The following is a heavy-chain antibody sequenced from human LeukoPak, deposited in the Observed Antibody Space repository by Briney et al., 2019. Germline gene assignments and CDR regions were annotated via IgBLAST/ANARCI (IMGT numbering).Heavy chain of an antibody. J-gene: IGHJ4*02. D-gene: IGHD5-18*01. CDR3: ARVRYNSGYIFDY. V-gene: IGHV3-48*03. CDR2: ISRSGSPI. CDR1: GFTFSNYP. Sequence: PGGSLRLSYAASGFTFSNYPMNWVRQAPGKGLEWISYISRSGSPIYYEDSVRGRFTISRDNAKNSLYLQMSSLRAEDTAVYYCARVRYNSGYIFDYWGQGTLVTVSS.